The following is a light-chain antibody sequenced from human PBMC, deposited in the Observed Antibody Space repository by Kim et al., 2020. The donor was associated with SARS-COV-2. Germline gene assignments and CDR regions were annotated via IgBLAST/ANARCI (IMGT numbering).Light chain of an antibody. CDR1: NIGSKS. CDR2: YDS. Sequence: SYELTQPPSVSVAPGKTARINCGGNNIGSKSVHWYQQKPGQAPVLVIYYDSDRPSGIPERFSASNAGNTATLTISRVEAGDEADYYCQVWDSSSDHVVFGGGTQLTV. J-gene: IGLJ2*01. V-gene: IGLV3-21*04. CDR3: QVWDSSSDHVV.